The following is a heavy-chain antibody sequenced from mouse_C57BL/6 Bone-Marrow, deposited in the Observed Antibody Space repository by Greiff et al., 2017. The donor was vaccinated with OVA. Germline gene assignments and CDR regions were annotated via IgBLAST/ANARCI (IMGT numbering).Heavy chain of an antibody. V-gene: IGHV2-9-1*01. J-gene: IGHJ2*01. CDR3: AIYGYDGRGYYFDY. Sequence: VKLVESGPGLVAPSQSLSITCTVSGFSLTSYAISWVRQPPGKGLEWLGVIWTGGGTTYNSALNSRLSISKDNSKSQVFLKMNSLQTDDTARYYCAIYGYDGRGYYFDYWGQGTTLTVSS. CDR2: IWTGGGT. D-gene: IGHD2-2*01. CDR1: GFSLTSYA.